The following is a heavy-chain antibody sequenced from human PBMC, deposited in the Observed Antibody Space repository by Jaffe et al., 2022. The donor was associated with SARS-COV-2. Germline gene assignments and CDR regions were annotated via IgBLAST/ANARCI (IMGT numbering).Heavy chain of an antibody. CDR2: ISYDGSNK. Sequence: QVQLVESGGGVVQPGRSLRLSCAASGFTFSSYGMHWVRQAPGKGLEWVAVISYDGSNKYYADSVKGRFTISRDNSKNTLYLQMNSLRAEDTAVYYCAKILYRDYYYYYGMDVWGQGTTVTVSS. V-gene: IGHV3-30*18. CDR1: GFTFSSYG. CDR3: AKILYRDYYYYYGMDV. D-gene: IGHD4-4*01. J-gene: IGHJ6*02.